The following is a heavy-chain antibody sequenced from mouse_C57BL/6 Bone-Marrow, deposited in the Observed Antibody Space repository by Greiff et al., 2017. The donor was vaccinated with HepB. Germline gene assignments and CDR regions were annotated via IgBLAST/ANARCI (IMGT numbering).Heavy chain of an antibody. D-gene: IGHD1-1*01. CDR1: GFTFSSYG. Sequence: EVQGVESGGDLVKPGGSLKLSCAASGFTFSSYGMSWVRQTPDKRLEWVATISSGRSYTYYPDSVKGRFTISRDNAKNTLYLQMSSLKSEDTAMYYCARGIDGSSFHFDYWGQGTTLTVSS. CDR3: ARGIDGSSFHFDY. J-gene: IGHJ2*01. V-gene: IGHV5-6*01. CDR2: ISSGRSYT.